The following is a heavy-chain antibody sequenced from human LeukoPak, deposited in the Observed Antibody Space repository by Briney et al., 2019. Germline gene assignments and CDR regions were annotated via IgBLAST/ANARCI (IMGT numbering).Heavy chain of an antibody. D-gene: IGHD3-9*01. V-gene: IGHV3-7*03. CDR1: GFTFSSYW. CDR3: ARDYTGYFP. CDR2: INHNGNVN. J-gene: IGHJ5*02. Sequence: GGSLRLSCAASGFTFSSYWMNWARQAPGKGLEWVASINHNGNVNYYVDSVKGRFTISRDNAKNSLYLQRNSLRAEDTAVYYCARDYTGYFPWGQGTLVIVSS.